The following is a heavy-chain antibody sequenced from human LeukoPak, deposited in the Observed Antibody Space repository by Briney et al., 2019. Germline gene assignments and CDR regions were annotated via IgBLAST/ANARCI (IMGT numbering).Heavy chain of an antibody. Sequence: SETLSLTCAVYGGSFSGYYWSWIRQPPGKGLEWIGYIYHSGSTYYNPSLKSRVTISVDRSKNQFSLKLSSVTAADTAVYYCARDHDAFDIWGQGTMVTVSS. CDR1: GGSFSGYY. CDR2: IYHSGST. V-gene: IGHV4-34*01. CDR3: ARDHDAFDI. J-gene: IGHJ3*02.